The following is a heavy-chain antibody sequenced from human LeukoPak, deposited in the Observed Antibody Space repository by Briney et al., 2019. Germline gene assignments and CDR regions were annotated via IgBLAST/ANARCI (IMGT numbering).Heavy chain of an antibody. D-gene: IGHD3-9*01. V-gene: IGHV4-34*01. J-gene: IGHJ4*02. CDR2: INHSGST. CDR1: GGSFSGYY. Sequence: SETLSLTCAVYGGSFSGYYWSWIRQPPGKGLEWIGEINHSGSTNYNPSLKSRVTISVDTSKNQFSLKLSSVTAADTAVYYCARGPRWGLYYDILTGPHFDHWGQGTLVTVSS. CDR3: ARGPRWGLYYDILTGPHFDH.